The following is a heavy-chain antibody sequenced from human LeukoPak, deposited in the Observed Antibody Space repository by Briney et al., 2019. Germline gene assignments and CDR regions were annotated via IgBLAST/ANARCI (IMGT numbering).Heavy chain of an antibody. CDR3: ARDGGFDY. CDR1: GYTFTDYY. J-gene: IGHJ4*02. V-gene: IGHV1-2*02. Sequence: ASVKVSCKASGYTFTDYYMHWVRQAPGQGFEWMGWINPNSGDTNHAQKFQGRVTMTRDTSISTAYMELSRLRSDDTAVYYCARDGGFDYWGQGTLVTVS. CDR2: INPNSGDT. D-gene: IGHD3-16*01.